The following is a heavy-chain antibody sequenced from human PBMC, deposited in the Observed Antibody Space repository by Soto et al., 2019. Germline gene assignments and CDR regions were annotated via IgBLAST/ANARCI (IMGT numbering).Heavy chain of an antibody. V-gene: IGHV1-69*02. CDR2: IIPILGIA. D-gene: IGHD3-10*01. CDR1: GGTFSSYT. CDR3: ASDRGGGGENY. Sequence: QVQLVQSGAEVKKPGSSVKVSCKASGGTFSSYTISWVRQAPGQGLEWMGRIIPILGIANYAQKFQGRVTITANKSPSTDQMELSRLRSEDTAVDYWASDRGGGGENYWGQGTLVTVSS. J-gene: IGHJ4*02.